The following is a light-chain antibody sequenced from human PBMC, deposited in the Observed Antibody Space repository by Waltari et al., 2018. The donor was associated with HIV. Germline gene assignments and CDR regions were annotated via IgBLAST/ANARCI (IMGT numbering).Light chain of an antibody. CDR3: QQRRNWPLT. J-gene: IGKJ4*01. V-gene: IGKV3-11*01. CDR2: DSS. Sequence: EIVLTQSPATLSLSPGERASLSCTASEDINNYLAWYQQQPGKAPRLVIYDSSNRAPGVPDRFSGGGSETHFALIISSLEPEDFAVYYCQQRRNWPLTFGGGTKVEIK. CDR1: EDINNY.